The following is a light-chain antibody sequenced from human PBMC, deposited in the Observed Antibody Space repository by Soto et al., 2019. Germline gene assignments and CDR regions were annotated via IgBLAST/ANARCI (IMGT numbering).Light chain of an antibody. CDR3: QSYDSSLSAWV. Sequence: QSVLTQPPSVSGAAGQRVTISCIGSSSNIGAGYDVHWYQQFPGTAPKLLIHGNINRPSGVPDRFSGSKSGTSASLAITGLQAEDETDYYCQSYDSSLSAWVFGGGTKVTVL. J-gene: IGLJ3*02. CDR2: GNI. V-gene: IGLV1-40*01. CDR1: SSNIGAGYD.